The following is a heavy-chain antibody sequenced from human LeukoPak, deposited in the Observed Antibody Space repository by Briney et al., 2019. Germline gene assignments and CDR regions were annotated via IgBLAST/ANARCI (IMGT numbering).Heavy chain of an antibody. CDR3: ARRNPMTQDAFDI. CDR2: IYPGDSDT. V-gene: IGHV5-51*01. D-gene: IGHD2-21*02. J-gene: IGHJ3*02. CDR1: GYSFTSYW. Sequence: GESLKISCKGSGYSFTSYWIAWVRQMPGKGLEWMGIIYPGDSDTTYSPSFEGQVTISADKSISTAYLQWSSLKASDTAMYYCARRNPMTQDAFDIWGQGTMVTASS.